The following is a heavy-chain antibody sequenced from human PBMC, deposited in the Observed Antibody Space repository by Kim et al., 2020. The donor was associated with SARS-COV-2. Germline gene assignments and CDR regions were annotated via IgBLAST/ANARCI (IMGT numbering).Heavy chain of an antibody. J-gene: IGHJ2*01. V-gene: IGHV1-2*02. CDR1: GYTFSGYY. CDR2: INPNSGAT. D-gene: IGHD2-2*01. CDR3: ARGSATSWNSYFDL. Sequence: ASVKVSCKASGYTFSGYYLHWVRQAPRQGLEWMGWINPNSGATQFAQRFQGRVTMTRDTSSSTAYMELTGLTSDDAAVYYCARGSATSWNSYFDLWGRG.